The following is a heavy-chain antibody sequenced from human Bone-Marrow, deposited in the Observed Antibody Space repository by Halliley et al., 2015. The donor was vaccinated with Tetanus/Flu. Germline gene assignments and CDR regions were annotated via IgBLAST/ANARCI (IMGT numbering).Heavy chain of an antibody. D-gene: IGHD1-26*01. V-gene: IGHV4-4*02. CDR3: ARGGNMSGDYYNFDH. J-gene: IGHJ4*02. Sequence: GEIYHGGGGNHHPSLRGRATISVAKPKTQFSLKLSSVTAADTAVYYCARGGNMSGDYYNFDHWGQGTLVTVSS. CDR2: IYHGGGG.